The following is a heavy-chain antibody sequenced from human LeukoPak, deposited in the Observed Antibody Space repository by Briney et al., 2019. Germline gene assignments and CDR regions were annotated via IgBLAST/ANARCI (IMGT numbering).Heavy chain of an antibody. J-gene: IGHJ4*02. CDR3: ARDGNAL. D-gene: IGHD1-1*01. CDR1: GGSISSNGYY. CDR2: IYYSGGT. Sequence: SGTLSLTCTVSGGSISSNGYYWAWFRQPPGKGLEWIGSIYYSGGTYYNPSLKSRVTISIDTSKNQFSLKLRSVTAADTAVYYCARDGNALWGQGTLVTVSS. V-gene: IGHV4-39*07.